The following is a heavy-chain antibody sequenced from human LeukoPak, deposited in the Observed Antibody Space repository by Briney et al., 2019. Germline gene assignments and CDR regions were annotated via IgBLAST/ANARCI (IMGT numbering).Heavy chain of an antibody. CDR2: IYYSGST. J-gene: IGHJ6*02. CDR1: GGSISSGGYY. Sequence: SQTLSLTCTVSGGSISSGGYYWSWIRQHPGKGLEWIGYIYYSGSTYYNPSLKSRVTISVDTSKNQFSLKLSSETAADTAVYYCARDLVSSSWGMDVWGQGTTVTVSS. D-gene: IGHD6-13*01. V-gene: IGHV4-31*03. CDR3: ARDLVSSSWGMDV.